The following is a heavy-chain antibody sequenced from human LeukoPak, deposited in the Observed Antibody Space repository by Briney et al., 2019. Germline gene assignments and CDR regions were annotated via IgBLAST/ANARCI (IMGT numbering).Heavy chain of an antibody. CDR3: ASSSSWYSEYFQH. Sequence: APVKVSCKASGYTFTSYYMHWVRQAPGQGLEWMGIINPSGGSTSYAQKFQGRVTMTRDTSTSTVYMELSSLRSEDTAVYYCASSSSWYSEYFQHWGQGTLVTVSS. CDR2: INPSGGST. V-gene: IGHV1-46*01. J-gene: IGHJ1*01. D-gene: IGHD6-13*01. CDR1: GYTFTSYY.